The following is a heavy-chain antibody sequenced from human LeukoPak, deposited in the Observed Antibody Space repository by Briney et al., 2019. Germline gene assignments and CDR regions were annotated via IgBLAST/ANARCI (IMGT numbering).Heavy chain of an antibody. Sequence: GGSLRLSCAASGFTFSSYAMSWVRQAPGKGLEWVSAISGSGGSTYYADSVKGRFTISRDNSKNTLYLQMNSPRAEDTAVYYCAKGITIFGVVIILRTYGMDVWGQGTTVTVSS. CDR3: AKGITIFGVVIILRTYGMDV. V-gene: IGHV3-23*01. CDR2: ISGSGGST. J-gene: IGHJ6*02. D-gene: IGHD3-3*01. CDR1: GFTFSSYA.